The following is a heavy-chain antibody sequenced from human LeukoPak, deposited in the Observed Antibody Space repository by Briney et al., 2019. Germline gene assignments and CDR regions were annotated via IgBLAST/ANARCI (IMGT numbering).Heavy chain of an antibody. D-gene: IGHD1-1*01. CDR3: AKRSGAPNNFDY. J-gene: IGHJ4*02. Sequence: GGSLRLSCAASGFTFDEHDMYWVRQVPGRGLEWVCLIRKDGGNKHYADSVKGRFSISRDNNRNSLSLQMNSLRSEDTALYFCAKRSGAPNNFDYWGQGALVTVSS. CDR1: GFTFDEHD. CDR2: IRKDGGNK. V-gene: IGHV3-43*02.